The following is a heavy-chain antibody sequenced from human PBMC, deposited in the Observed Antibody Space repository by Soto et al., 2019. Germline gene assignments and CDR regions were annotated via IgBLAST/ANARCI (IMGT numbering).Heavy chain of an antibody. CDR2: IYYSGST. CDR1: GGSISSSSYY. V-gene: IGHV4-39*01. Sequence: ETLSLTCTVSGGSISSSSYYWGWIRQPPGKGLEWIGSIYYSGSTYYNPSLKSRVTISVDTSKNQFSLKLSSVTAADTAVYYCARSEYDILTGYPSVLHHDFKAVSGKGTTVTVSS. J-gene: IGHJ6*04. CDR3: ARSEYDILTGYPSVLHHDFKAV. D-gene: IGHD3-9*01.